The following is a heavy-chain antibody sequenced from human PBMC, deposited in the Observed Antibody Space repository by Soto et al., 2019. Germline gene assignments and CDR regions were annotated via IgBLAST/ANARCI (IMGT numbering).Heavy chain of an antibody. Sequence: GSLILSCASSGFTFSSYSMYWVRQARRNGLEWVSSISSSTSYIYYADSVKGRFTISRDNAKNSLYLQMNSLRAEDTAVYYCARDQPGYSYGYGLGYWGQGT. J-gene: IGHJ4*02. V-gene: IGHV3-21*01. D-gene: IGHD5-18*01. CDR3: ARDQPGYSYGYGLGY. CDR1: GFTFSSYS. CDR2: ISSSTSYI.